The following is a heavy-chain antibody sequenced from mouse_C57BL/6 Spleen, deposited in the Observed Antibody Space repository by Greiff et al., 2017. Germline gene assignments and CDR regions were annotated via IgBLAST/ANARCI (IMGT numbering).Heavy chain of an antibody. J-gene: IGHJ4*01. V-gene: IGHV1-47*01. CDR2: FHPYNDDT. CDR3: ARDYGNYDAMDY. D-gene: IGHD2-1*01. Sequence: VMLVASGAELVKPGASVKMSCKASGYTFTTYPIEWMKQNHGKSLEWIGNFHPYNDDTKYNEKFKGKATLTVEKSSSTVYLELSRLTSDDSAVYYCARDYGNYDAMDYWGQGTSVTVSS. CDR1: GYTFTTYP.